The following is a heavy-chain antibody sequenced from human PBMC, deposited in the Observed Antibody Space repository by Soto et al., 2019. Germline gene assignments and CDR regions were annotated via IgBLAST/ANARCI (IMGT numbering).Heavy chain of an antibody. CDR2: IIPIFGTA. D-gene: IGHD3-22*01. Sequence: GASVKVSCKASGGTFSSYAISWVRQAPGQGLEWMGGIIPIFGTANYAQKFQGRVTITADKSTSTAYMELSSLRSEDTAVYYCASGVLYHYDRSGYLYHFDYWGPGTLVTVSS. CDR1: GGTFSSYA. J-gene: IGHJ4*02. V-gene: IGHV1-69*06. CDR3: ASGVLYHYDRSGYLYHFDY.